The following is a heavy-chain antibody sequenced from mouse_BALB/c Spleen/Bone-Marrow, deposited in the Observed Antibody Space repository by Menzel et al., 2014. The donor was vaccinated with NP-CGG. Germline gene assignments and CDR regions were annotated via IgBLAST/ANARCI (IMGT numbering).Heavy chain of an antibody. J-gene: IGHJ4*01. CDR1: GFSLTHYG. CDR2: IWAGGST. CDR3: ARVGDSDYAMDY. Sequence: VQRVESGPGLVAPSQSLSITCTVSGFSLTHYGVHWVRQPPGKGLEWLGVIWAGGSTNYISALMSRLSISKDNSKSQVFLKIHSLQTDDTAMYFCARVGDSDYAMDYWGQGSSVTVSS. V-gene: IGHV2-9*02. D-gene: IGHD2-13*01.